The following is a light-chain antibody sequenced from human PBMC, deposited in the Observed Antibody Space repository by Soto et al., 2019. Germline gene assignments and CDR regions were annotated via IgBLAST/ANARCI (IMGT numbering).Light chain of an antibody. CDR3: FLSYSGTRGVRVV. CDR2: DTN. J-gene: IGLJ2*01. CDR1: TGAVTSAHY. Sequence: QAVVTQEPSLTVSPGGTVTLTCGSSTGAVTSAHYPYWFQQKPGQAPRTLIYDTNNQHSWTPARFTGSLLGDKGALTLSGAQPEDEADYYCFLSYSGTRGVRVVFGGGTKLTVL. V-gene: IGLV7-46*01.